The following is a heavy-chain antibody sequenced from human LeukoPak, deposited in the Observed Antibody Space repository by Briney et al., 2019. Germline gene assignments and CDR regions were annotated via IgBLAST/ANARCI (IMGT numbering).Heavy chain of an antibody. CDR3: AREPITMVRGVIYYYYYMDV. Sequence: SETLSLTCSVSGGSMSSYYWSWIRQSPGKGLEWIGYIYHSGSTDYNPSLKSRVTISVDTSKNQFSLKLSSVTAADTAVYYCAREPITMVRGVIYYYYYMDVWGKGTTVTISS. D-gene: IGHD3-10*01. V-gene: IGHV4-59*12. J-gene: IGHJ6*03. CDR1: GGSMSSYY. CDR2: IYHSGST.